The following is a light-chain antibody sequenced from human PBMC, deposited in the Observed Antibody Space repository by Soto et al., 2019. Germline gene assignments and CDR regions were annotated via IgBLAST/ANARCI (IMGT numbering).Light chain of an antibody. J-gene: IGKJ1*01. CDR2: AAS. CDR1: QGISSY. V-gene: IGKV1-9*01. Sequence: IQLSQSPSSLSASVGDRVTITCRASQGISSYLAWYQQKPGKAPKLLIYAASTLQSGVPSRFSGSGSGTDFTLTISCLQSEDFATYYCQQYYSYPRTFGQGTKVDIK. CDR3: QQYYSYPRT.